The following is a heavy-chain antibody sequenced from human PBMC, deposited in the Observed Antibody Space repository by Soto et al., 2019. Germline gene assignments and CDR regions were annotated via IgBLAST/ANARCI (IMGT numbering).Heavy chain of an antibody. CDR2: MNPNSGNT. Sequence: ASVKVSCKASGYTFTSYDINWVRQATGQGPEWMGWMNPNSGNTGYAQKFQGRVTMTRNTSISTAYMELSSLRSEDTAVYYCARVSLAAASNYYYYYYMDVWGKGTTVTVSS. D-gene: IGHD6-19*01. J-gene: IGHJ6*03. V-gene: IGHV1-8*01. CDR1: GYTFTSYD. CDR3: ARVSLAAASNYYYYYYMDV.